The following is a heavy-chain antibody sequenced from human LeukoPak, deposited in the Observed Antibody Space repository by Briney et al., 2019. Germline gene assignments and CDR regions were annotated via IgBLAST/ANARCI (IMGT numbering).Heavy chain of an antibody. J-gene: IGHJ1*01. CDR2: IYHSGST. D-gene: IGHD3-22*01. CDR3: ARALYYYDSSGYPRGYFQH. V-gene: IGHV4-38-2*02. CDR1: GYSISSGYY. Sequence: SETLSLTCTVSGYSISSGYYWGWIRQPPGKGLEWIGSIYHSGSTYYNPSLKSRVTISVDTSKNQFSLKLSSVTAADTAVYYCARALYYYDSSGYPRGYFQHWGQGTLVTVSS.